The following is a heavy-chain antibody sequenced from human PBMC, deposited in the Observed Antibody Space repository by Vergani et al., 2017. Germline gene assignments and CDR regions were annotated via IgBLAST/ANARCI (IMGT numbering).Heavy chain of an antibody. CDR1: GGSFSGYY. D-gene: IGHD3-10*01. Sequence: VQLQQWGAGLLKPSETLSLTCAVYGGSFSGYYWSWVRQAPGKGLEWVSGISWNSGSIGYADSVKGRFTISRDNAKNSLYLQMNSLRAEDTALYYCAKGVRGVMGNDAFDIWGQGTMVTVSS. CDR3: AKGVRGVMGNDAFDI. CDR2: ISWNSGSI. V-gene: IGHV3-9*01. J-gene: IGHJ3*02.